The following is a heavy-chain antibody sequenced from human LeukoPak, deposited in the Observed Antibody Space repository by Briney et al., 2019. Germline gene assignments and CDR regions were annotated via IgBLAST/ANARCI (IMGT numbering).Heavy chain of an antibody. Sequence: GGSLRLSCAASGFTISGYLMSWVRQAPGKGLEWVANIKQDGSEKTYVDSVKGRFTISRDNAKNSIYLQMNSLRVEDTAMYYCARDGGTDWYDPWGQGTLVTVSP. D-gene: IGHD3-16*01. J-gene: IGHJ5*02. V-gene: IGHV3-7*01. CDR2: IKQDGSEK. CDR3: ARDGGTDWYDP. CDR1: GFTISGYL.